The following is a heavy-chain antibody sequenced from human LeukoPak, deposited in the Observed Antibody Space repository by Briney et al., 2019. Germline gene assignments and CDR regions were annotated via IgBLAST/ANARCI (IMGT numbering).Heavy chain of an antibody. D-gene: IGHD2-21*02. V-gene: IGHV4-38-2*01. CDR3: ARARYLHCGGDCR. CDR1: GYSLSSDYY. CDR2: IYRNDST. J-gene: IGHJ4*02. Sequence: PSETLSLTCAVSGYSLSSDYYWGWIRQTPGKGLEWIGSIYRNDSTYYDPSLKSRVTISIDTSKNKFSLKLSSDTAADKDVYYCARARYLHCGGDCRRGQGTLVTVSS.